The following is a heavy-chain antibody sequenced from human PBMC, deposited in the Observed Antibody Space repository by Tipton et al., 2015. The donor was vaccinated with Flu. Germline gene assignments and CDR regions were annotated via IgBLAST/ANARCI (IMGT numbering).Heavy chain of an antibody. D-gene: IGHD2-2*01. CDR2: IRYDGSNK. V-gene: IGHV3-30*02. CDR3: AKEEGYCSSTSCQITYYYYGMDV. Sequence: GSLRLSCAASGFTFSSYGMHWVRQAPGKGLEWVAFIRYDGSNKYYADSVKGRFTISRDNSKNTLYLQMNSLRAEDTAVYYCAKEEGYCSSTSCQITYYYYGMDVWGQGTTVTVSS. J-gene: IGHJ6*02. CDR1: GFTFSSYG.